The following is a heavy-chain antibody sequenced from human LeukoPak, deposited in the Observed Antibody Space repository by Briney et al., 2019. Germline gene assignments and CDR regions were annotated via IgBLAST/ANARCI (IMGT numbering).Heavy chain of an antibody. CDR2: ISYDGSNK. D-gene: IGHD4-17*01. J-gene: IGHJ4*02. CDR1: GFTFSSYA. CDR3: ARVLYGDSLSTFDY. V-gene: IGHV3-30*04. Sequence: GGSLRLSCAASGFTFSSYAMHWVRQAPGKGLEWVAVISYDGSNKYYADSVEGRFTISRDNSKNTLYLQMNSLRAEDTAVYYCARVLYGDSLSTFDYWGQGTLVTVSS.